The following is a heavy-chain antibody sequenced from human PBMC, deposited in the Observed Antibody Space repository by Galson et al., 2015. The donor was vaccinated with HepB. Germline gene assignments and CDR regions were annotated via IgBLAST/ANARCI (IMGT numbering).Heavy chain of an antibody. CDR3: ARAGGEWEPLDF. D-gene: IGHD1-26*01. J-gene: IGHJ4*02. Sequence: SVKVSCKASGYSFSTNGIAWMRQAPGQGLEWVGWISAYSGNTKYAENFQDRVVLTAETSTTTAYMELRSLRFDDTALYYCARAGGEWEPLDFWGQGTLVSVSA. CDR1: GYSFSTNG. CDR2: ISAYSGNT. V-gene: IGHV1-18*01.